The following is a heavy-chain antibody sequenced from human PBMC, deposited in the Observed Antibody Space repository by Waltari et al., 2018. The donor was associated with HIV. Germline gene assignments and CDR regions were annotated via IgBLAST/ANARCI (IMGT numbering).Heavy chain of an antibody. CDR1: GFTFSSYG. J-gene: IGHJ4*02. CDR2: IWYDGTNK. Sequence: QVQLVESGGGVVQPGRSLRLSCAASGFTFSSYGMHWVRQAPGKGLEWVAVIWYDGTNKYYADSVKGRFTISRDNSKNTLYLQMNSLRAEDTAVYYCAREYSGYVGHFDYWGQGTLVTVSS. V-gene: IGHV3-33*01. CDR3: AREYSGYVGHFDY. D-gene: IGHD5-12*01.